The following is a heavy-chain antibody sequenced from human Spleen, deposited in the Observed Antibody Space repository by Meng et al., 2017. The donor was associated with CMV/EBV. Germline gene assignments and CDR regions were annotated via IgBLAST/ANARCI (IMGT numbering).Heavy chain of an antibody. Sequence: GESLKISCAASGFTFSSYAMHWVRQAPGKGLEWVAVISYDGSNKYYADSVKGRFTISRDNSKNTLYLQMNSLRAEDTAVYYCARDRTPDYSALDYWGQGTLVTVSS. V-gene: IGHV3-30-3*01. D-gene: IGHD2-15*01. CDR2: ISYDGSNK. J-gene: IGHJ4*02. CDR1: GFTFSSYA. CDR3: ARDRTPDYSALDY.